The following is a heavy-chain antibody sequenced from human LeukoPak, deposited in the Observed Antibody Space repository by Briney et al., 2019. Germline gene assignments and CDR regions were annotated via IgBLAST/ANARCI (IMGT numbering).Heavy chain of an antibody. V-gene: IGHV4-4*07. CDR2: IYTSGRT. Sequence: SETLSLTCTVSGGSISSYYWGWIRQPAGKGLEWIGHIYTSGRTNYNPSLKSRPTMSVDTSKKQFPLKLSFVTAADTAVYYYARVGGIVAAGLFDYWGQGTLVTVSS. CDR1: GGSISSYY. D-gene: IGHD6-13*01. J-gene: IGHJ4*02. CDR3: ARVGGIVAAGLFDY.